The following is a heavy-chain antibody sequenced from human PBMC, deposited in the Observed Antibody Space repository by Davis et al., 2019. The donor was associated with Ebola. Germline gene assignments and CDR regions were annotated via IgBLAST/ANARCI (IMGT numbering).Heavy chain of an antibody. D-gene: IGHD2-2*01. CDR2: IYSGGST. Sequence: GGSLRLSCAASGFTVSSNYMSWVRQAPGKGLEWVSVIYSGGSTYYADSVKGRFTISRDNSKNTLYLQMNSLRAEDTAVYYCAKALIVVVPAAIFEYFDYWGQGTLVTVSS. CDR3: AKALIVVVPAAIFEYFDY. CDR1: GFTVSSNY. J-gene: IGHJ4*02. V-gene: IGHV3-53*01.